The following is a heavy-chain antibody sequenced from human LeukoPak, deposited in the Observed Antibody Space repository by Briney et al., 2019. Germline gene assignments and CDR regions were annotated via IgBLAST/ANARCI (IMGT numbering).Heavy chain of an antibody. J-gene: IGHJ3*02. CDR1: GFTFSTYG. V-gene: IGHV3-30*18. D-gene: IGHD5-18*01. CDR2: ISYDGGKK. Sequence: PGRSLRLSCAASGFTFSTYGMHWVRQAPGKGLEWVALISYDGGKKYYADSVKGRFTISRDNSKNTLYLQINSLIPDDTAVYYCAKGKQQWLTFDALDIWGQGTTVTVSS. CDR3: AKGKQQWLTFDALDI.